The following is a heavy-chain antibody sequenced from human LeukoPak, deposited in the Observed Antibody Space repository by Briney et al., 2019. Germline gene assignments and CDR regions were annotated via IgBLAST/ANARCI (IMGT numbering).Heavy chain of an antibody. CDR1: GFTFSSFA. Sequence: GGSLRLSCAASGFTFSSFAMSWVRQAPGKGLEWVPAISGSGGSTFYADSVKGRFTISRDNSKNTLYLQMNSLRAEDTAVYYCAREGRLFDYWGQGTLVTVSS. CDR2: ISGSGGST. CDR3: AREGRLFDY. V-gene: IGHV3-23*01. J-gene: IGHJ4*02.